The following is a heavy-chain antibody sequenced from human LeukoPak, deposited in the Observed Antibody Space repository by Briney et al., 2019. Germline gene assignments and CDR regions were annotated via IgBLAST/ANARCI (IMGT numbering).Heavy chain of an antibody. CDR1: GFTFSSYA. V-gene: IGHV3-23*01. D-gene: IGHD1-26*01. Sequence: PGGSLRLSCAASGFTFSSYAMSWVRQAPGKGLEWVSAISGSGGSTYYADSVKGRFTISRDNSKNTLYLQMNSLRAEDTAVYYCASYPYSGSYFFDYWGQGTLVTVSS. CDR3: ASYPYSGSYFFDY. CDR2: ISGSGGST. J-gene: IGHJ4*02.